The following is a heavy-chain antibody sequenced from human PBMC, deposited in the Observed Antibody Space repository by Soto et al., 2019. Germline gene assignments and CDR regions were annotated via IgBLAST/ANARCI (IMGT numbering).Heavy chain of an antibody. CDR1: GGSISSSNC. D-gene: IGHD3-10*01. CDR3: ARGRLLMVRNWFDP. Sequence: SETLSLTCAVSGGSISSSNCWTWVHQPPGKGLEWIGEIYHSGSTNYNPSLRSRVTVSVDTSKNQFSLKLSSVTAADTAVYYCARGRLLMVRNWFDPWGQGTLVTVSS. CDR2: IYHSGST. V-gene: IGHV4-4*02. J-gene: IGHJ5*02.